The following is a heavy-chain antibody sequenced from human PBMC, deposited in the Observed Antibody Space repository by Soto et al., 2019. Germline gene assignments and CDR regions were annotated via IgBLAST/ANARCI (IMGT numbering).Heavy chain of an antibody. CDR3: GSVGYCSSTNCLFYYYHCGMDV. V-gene: IGHV1-69*13. CDR2: IIPIFGTT. CDR1: GGTFSSHA. J-gene: IGHJ6*02. D-gene: IGHD2-2*03. Sequence: ASVKVSCKASGGTFSSHAISWVRQAPGRGLEWMGGIIPIFGTTNYAQNFRARVTITADESTSTAYMELSSLTSEDTAVYYCGSVGYCSSTNCLFYYYHCGMDVWGQGTTVTVSS.